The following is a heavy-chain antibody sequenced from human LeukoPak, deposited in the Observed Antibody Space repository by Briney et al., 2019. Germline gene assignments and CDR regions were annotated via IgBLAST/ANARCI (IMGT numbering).Heavy chain of an antibody. CDR3: ARVLDYYDSSGYYRLKYFDY. Sequence: ASVKVSCKASGYTLTGYYMHWVRQAPGQGLEWMGWISAYNGNTNYAQKVQGRVTMTTDTSTRTAYMELRSLRSDDTAVYYCARVLDYYDSSGYYRLKYFDYWGQGTLVTVSS. J-gene: IGHJ4*02. CDR2: ISAYNGNT. V-gene: IGHV1-18*04. D-gene: IGHD3-22*01. CDR1: GYTLTGYY.